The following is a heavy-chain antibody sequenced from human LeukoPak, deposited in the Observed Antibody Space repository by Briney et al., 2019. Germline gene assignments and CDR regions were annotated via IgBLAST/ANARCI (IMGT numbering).Heavy chain of an antibody. CDR2: ISVYNGNT. V-gene: IGHV1-18*01. CDR1: GYTFTSYG. D-gene: IGHD2-15*01. CDR3: ARVVVVAATEVPYYFDY. J-gene: IGHJ4*01. Sequence: ASVKVSCKASGYTFTSYGISWVRQAPGQGLEWMGWISVYNGNTNYAQKFQGDVTMTTDTSTNTAYMELRSLTSDDAAVYYCARVVVVAATEVPYYFDYWGHGTLVTVSS.